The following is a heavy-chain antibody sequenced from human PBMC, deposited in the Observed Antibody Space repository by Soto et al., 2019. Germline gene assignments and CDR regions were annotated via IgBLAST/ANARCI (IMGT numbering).Heavy chain of an antibody. CDR3: ARDLGGCCDS. D-gene: IGHD1-26*01. J-gene: IGHJ4*02. CDR2: INPNNDGT. V-gene: IGHV1-2*06. Sequence: GASVKVSCKASGNTFTGYYIHWVRQAPGQGLEWMGRINPNNDGTTYAEKFQGRVTMTRDTSTSMAYMEVSRLRCDDTAVYYCARDLGGCCDSWGQGTLVTVSS. CDR1: GNTFTGYY.